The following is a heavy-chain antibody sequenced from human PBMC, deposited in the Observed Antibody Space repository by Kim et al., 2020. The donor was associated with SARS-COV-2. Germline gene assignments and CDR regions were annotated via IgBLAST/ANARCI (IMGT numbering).Heavy chain of an antibody. D-gene: IGHD3-10*01. V-gene: IGHV4-59*13. J-gene: IGHJ5*02. CDR2: IYYSGST. CDR3: ARDGSDYYGSGAIEIGWFEP. Sequence: SETLSLTCTVSGGSISSYYWSWIRQPPGKGLEWIGYIYYSGSTHYNPSLKSRVTISVDTSKNQFSLKLSSVTAADTAVYYCARDGSDYYGSGAIEIGWFEPWGPGNLLTVSP. CDR1: GGSISSYY.